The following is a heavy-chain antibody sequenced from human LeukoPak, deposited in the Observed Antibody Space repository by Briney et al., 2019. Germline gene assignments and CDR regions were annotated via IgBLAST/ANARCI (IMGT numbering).Heavy chain of an antibody. V-gene: IGHV3-9*01. CDR3: ARGAVGSN. J-gene: IGHJ4*02. D-gene: IGHD2-15*01. Sequence: GGSLRLPCAASGFTFDDYAMHWVRQAPGKGLEWVSGISWNSGSIGYADSVKGRFTISRDNAKNSLYLQMNSLRAEDTAVYYCARGAVGSNWGQGTLVTVSP. CDR2: ISWNSGSI. CDR1: GFTFDDYA.